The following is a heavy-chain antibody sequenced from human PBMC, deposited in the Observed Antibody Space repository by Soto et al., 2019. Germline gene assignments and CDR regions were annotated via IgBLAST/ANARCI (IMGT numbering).Heavy chain of an antibody. D-gene: IGHD5-12*01. J-gene: IGHJ5*02. CDR2: INHSGST. CDR3: ARGEGRLVGTWFDP. CDR1: GGSFSRYY. V-gene: IGHV4-34*01. Sequence: SETLSLTCDVYGGSFSRYYWNWIRQPPGKGLEWLGEINHSGSTNYNPSLESRVTISLDTSKTQFSLKLTSVTVADTAVYYCARGEGRLVGTWFDPWGQGTLVTVSS.